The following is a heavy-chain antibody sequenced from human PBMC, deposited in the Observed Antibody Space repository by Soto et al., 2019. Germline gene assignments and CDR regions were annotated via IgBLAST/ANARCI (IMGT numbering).Heavy chain of an antibody. V-gene: IGHV4-39*01. CDR2: IYYSGST. CDR3: ARHPPMTMVRGLGWYFEL. J-gene: IGHJ2*01. D-gene: IGHD3-10*01. Sequence: QLQLQESGPGLVKPSETLSLTCTVSGGSISSSSYYWGWIRQPPGKGLEWIGSIYYSGSTYYNPSLKSRVTLSVDSSKNQFSLKLSSVTAADTAVYYCARHPPMTMVRGLGWYFELWGRGTLVTVSS. CDR1: GGSISSSSYY.